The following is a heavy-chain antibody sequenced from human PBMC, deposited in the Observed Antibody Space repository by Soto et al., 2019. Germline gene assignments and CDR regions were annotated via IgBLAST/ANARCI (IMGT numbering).Heavy chain of an antibody. CDR1: GFTFSSYA. Sequence: QVQLVESGGGVVQPGRSLRLSCAASGFTFSSYAMHWVRQAPGKGLEWVALISYDGSDKDYADSVKGRFTISRDNSRNTLFLQMNSLRAEDTAVYYCARDYYKNYDSSGYYRSPAYWGQGTLVTVSS. CDR3: ARDYYKNYDSSGYYRSPAY. V-gene: IGHV3-30-3*01. J-gene: IGHJ4*02. CDR2: ISYDGSDK. D-gene: IGHD3-22*01.